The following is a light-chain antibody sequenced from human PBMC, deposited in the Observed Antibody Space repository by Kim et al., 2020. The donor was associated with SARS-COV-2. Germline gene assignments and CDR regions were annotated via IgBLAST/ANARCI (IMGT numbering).Light chain of an antibody. J-gene: IGKJ1*01. CDR2: GAS. Sequence: DIQMTQSPSSLSASVGDRVTITCRASQNVVHYLNWYQEKPGKAPKLLIYGASNLDTGVPSRFSGSGSGTEFTLIISRLQPEDFATYYYQQTFMPPQTFDQETKVDIK. CDR3: QQTFMPPQT. CDR1: QNVVHY. V-gene: IGKV1-39*01.